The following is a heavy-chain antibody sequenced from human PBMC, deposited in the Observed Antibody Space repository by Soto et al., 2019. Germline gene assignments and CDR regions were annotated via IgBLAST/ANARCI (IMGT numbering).Heavy chain of an antibody. V-gene: IGHV4-34*01. CDR1: GGSFSGYY. J-gene: IGHJ5*02. CDR3: ARVVGYDFWSGYYRKGWFDP. D-gene: IGHD3-3*01. Sequence: SSETLSLTCAVYGGSFSGYYWSWIRQPPGKGLEWIGEINHSGSTNYNPSLKSRVTISVDTSKNQFSLKLSSVTAADTAVYYCARVVGYDFWSGYYRKGWFDPWGQGTLVTVSS. CDR2: INHSGST.